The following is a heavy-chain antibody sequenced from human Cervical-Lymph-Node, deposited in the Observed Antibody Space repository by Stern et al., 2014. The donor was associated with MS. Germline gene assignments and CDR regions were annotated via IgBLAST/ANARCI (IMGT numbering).Heavy chain of an antibody. D-gene: IGHD1-1*01. V-gene: IGHV1-2*02. CDR3: ARDLTNLDNGDY. J-gene: IGHJ4*02. CDR1: GYTFTDYY. Sequence: QVQLVESGAEVKKPGASVKVSCKASGYTFTDYYIHWVRQAPGQGLEWMAWINPNSGGTNYKQRFQGRVTVTRDTSISTAYMELSSLTSGDTAVYFCARDLTNLDNGDYWGQGTLVTVSS. CDR2: INPNSGGT.